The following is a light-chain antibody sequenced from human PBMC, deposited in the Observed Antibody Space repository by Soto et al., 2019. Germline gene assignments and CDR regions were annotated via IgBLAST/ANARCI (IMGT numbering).Light chain of an antibody. Sequence: QSALTQPASVSGSPGQSITISCTGNSSDVGSYNVVSWYQQHPGKAPALMIYEATKRPSGVSNRFSGSKSGNTASLTISGLQAEDEADYYCCSFVGSNNYVFGTATKLTVL. CDR3: CSFVGSNNYV. V-gene: IGLV2-23*01. CDR2: EAT. J-gene: IGLJ1*01. CDR1: SSDVGSYNV.